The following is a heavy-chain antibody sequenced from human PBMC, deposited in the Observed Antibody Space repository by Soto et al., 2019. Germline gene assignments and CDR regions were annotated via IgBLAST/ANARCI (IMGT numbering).Heavy chain of an antibody. V-gene: IGHV3-23*01. CDR1: GFTFSSYA. CDR2: ITYNGDNT. CDR3: ARYIRGPTVFYFDF. D-gene: IGHD5-18*01. Sequence: TGGSLRLSCAASGFTFSSYAMTWVRQAPGKGLEWVSVITYNGDNTYYADSVKGRFTISRDNSKDTVHLQMNSLRAEDTAAYYCARYIRGPTVFYFDFWGPGVLVTVSS. J-gene: IGHJ4*02.